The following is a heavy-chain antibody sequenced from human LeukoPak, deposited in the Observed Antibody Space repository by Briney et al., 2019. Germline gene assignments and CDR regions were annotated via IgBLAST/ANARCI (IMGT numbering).Heavy chain of an antibody. V-gene: IGHV4-59*01. D-gene: IGHD3-3*01. J-gene: IGHJ3*02. CDR2: IYYSGST. CDR3: ARALDYDFWSGYYRTDAFDI. Sequence: SETLSLTCTVSGGSISSYYWSWVRQPPGKGEEWNGYIYYSGSTNYNPSLKSRVTISVDKSKKQFSLKKRSVTAADTAVYYCARALDYDFWSGYYRTDAFDIGGQGTMVTVSS. CDR1: GGSISSYY.